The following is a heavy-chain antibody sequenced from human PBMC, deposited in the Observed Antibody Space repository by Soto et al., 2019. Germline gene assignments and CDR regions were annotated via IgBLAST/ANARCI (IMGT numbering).Heavy chain of an antibody. Sequence: QVQLVQSGAEVKKPGSSVKVSCKASGGTFSSYAISWVRQAPGQGLEWMGGIIPIFGTANYAQKFQGRVTITADESTSTAYMELSSLRSEDTAVYYCVRVESRSSWTRFGYYYYYGMDVWGQGTTVTVSS. D-gene: IGHD6-6*01. CDR1: GGTFSSYA. J-gene: IGHJ6*02. V-gene: IGHV1-69*01. CDR2: IIPIFGTA. CDR3: VRVESRSSWTRFGYYYYYGMDV.